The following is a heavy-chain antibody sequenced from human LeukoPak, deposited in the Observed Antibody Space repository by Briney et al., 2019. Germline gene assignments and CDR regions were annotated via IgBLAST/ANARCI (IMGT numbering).Heavy chain of an antibody. CDR3: ASIVGAHYYYYGMDV. Sequence: GATVTVSCKASGGTFSSYAISWVRQAPGQGLEGMGGIIPILGIANYAQKFQGRVTITADKSTSTAYMELSSLRPEDTAVYYCASIVGAHYYYYGMDVWGQGTTVTVSS. J-gene: IGHJ6*02. D-gene: IGHD1-26*01. CDR1: GGTFSSYA. CDR2: IIPILGIA. V-gene: IGHV1-69*10.